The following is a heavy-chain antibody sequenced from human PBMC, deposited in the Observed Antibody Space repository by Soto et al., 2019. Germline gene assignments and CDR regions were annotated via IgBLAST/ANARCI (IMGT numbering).Heavy chain of an antibody. J-gene: IGHJ3*02. D-gene: IGHD3-3*01. CDR2: MNPNSGNT. V-gene: IGHV1-8*01. Sequence: ASVKVSCKASGYTFTSYDINWVRQATGQGLEWMGWMNPNSGNTGYAQKFQGRVTMTRNTSISTAYMELSSLRSEDTAVYYCASKTYYDFWSGYGAFDIWGQGTMVTVSS. CDR3: ASKTYYDFWSGYGAFDI. CDR1: GYTFTSYD.